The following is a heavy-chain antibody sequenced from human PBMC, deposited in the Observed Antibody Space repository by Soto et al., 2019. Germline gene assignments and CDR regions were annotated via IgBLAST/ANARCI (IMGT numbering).Heavy chain of an antibody. J-gene: IGHJ5*02. Sequence: PSETLSLTCDVSGDTISTGGYTWAWIRQPPGEGLEWIGHTYHSGNPYYSPSLKSRLTISLDRSKNQFSLSLTSVTAADTAVYYCARGRGYSYGLDPWGQGTLVTVSS. D-gene: IGHD5-12*01. CDR1: GDTISTGGYT. V-gene: IGHV4-30-2*01. CDR2: TYHSGNP. CDR3: ARGRGYSYGLDP.